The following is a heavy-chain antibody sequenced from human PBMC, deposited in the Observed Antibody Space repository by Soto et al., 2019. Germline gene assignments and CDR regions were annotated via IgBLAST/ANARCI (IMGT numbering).Heavy chain of an antibody. D-gene: IGHD3-3*01. Sequence: PSETLSLTCAVSGYSISSGYYWGWIRQPPGKGLEWIGSIYHSGSTYYSPSLKSRVTISVDTSKNQFSLKLSSVTAAATAVYYCVSSETYYDFWIGYYTGSWFLPSGQGTLFSVSS. J-gene: IGHJ5*02. CDR2: IYHSGST. CDR1: GYSISSGYY. CDR3: VSSETYYDFWIGYYTGSWFLP. V-gene: IGHV4-38-2*01.